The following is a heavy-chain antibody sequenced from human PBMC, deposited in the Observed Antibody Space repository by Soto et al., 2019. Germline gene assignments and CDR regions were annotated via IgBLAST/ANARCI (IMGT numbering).Heavy chain of an antibody. V-gene: IGHV1-24*01. CDR1: GYTLTELS. D-gene: IGHD2-15*01. CDR3: ARPSKYCSGGSCYELDV. J-gene: IGHJ6*04. Sequence: ASVKVSCKVSGYTLTELSMHWVRQAPGKGLEWMGGFDPEDGETRYAQKLQGRVTMTTDTSTSIAYMELRSLRSDDTAVYYCARPSKYCSGGSCYELDVWGKRTTVTVSS. CDR2: FDPEDGET.